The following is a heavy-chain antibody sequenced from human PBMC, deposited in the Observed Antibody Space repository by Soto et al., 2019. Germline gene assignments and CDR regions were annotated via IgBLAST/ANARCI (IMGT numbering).Heavy chain of an antibody. CDR1: GFTFSSYG. CDR2: IWYDGSNK. D-gene: IGHD6-19*01. Sequence: GGSLRLSCAASGFTFSSYGMHWVRQAPGKGLEWVAVIWYDGSNKYYADSVKGRFTISRDNSKNTLYLQMNSLRAEDTAVYYCARASLPYSSGWYFAFDIWGQGTMVTVSS. V-gene: IGHV3-33*01. CDR3: ARASLPYSSGWYFAFDI. J-gene: IGHJ3*02.